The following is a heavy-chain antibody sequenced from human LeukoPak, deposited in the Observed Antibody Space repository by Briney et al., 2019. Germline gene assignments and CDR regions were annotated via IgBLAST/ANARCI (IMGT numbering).Heavy chain of an antibody. CDR3: TRGLYSGYSNWFDP. CDR1: GFTFGDYA. J-gene: IGHJ5*02. Sequence: GRSLRLSCTASGFTFGDYAMSWFHQAPGKGLEWVGFIRSKAYGGTTEYAASVKGRFTISRDDSKSIAYLQMNSLKTEDTAVYYCTRGLYSGYSNWFDPWGQGTLVTVSS. D-gene: IGHD5-12*01. V-gene: IGHV3-49*03. CDR2: IRSKAYGGTT.